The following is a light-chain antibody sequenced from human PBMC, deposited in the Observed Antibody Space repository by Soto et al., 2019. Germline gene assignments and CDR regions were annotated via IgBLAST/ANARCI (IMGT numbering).Light chain of an antibody. CDR1: SSNIGAGYD. J-gene: IGLJ3*02. Sequence: QSVLTQPPSVSGAPGQRVTISCTGSSSNIGAGYDVHWYQQVPGTAPKLLIYGNINRPSGVPDRFSGSKSGTSASLAITGLQAEDEADYYCQSYDTSLSGYWVFGGGTKVTVL. CDR2: GNI. V-gene: IGLV1-40*01. CDR3: QSYDTSLSGYWV.